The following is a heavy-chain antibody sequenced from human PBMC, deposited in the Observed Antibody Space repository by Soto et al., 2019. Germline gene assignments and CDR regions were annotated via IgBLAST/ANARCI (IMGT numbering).Heavy chain of an antibody. CDR2: VSAYNGNT. J-gene: IGHJ5*02. V-gene: IGHV1-18*01. CDR3: ARGSDTVTTDWFDP. Sequence: QVQLVQSGAEVKKAGASVKVSCKASGYTFVSYVISWVRQAPGQGLEWMGWVSAYNGNTNYAQNLQGRVTMTTDTSTSTAYMELRSLRSDDTVVYYCARGSDTVTTDWFDPWGQGTLVTVSS. D-gene: IGHD4-4*01. CDR1: GYTFVSYV.